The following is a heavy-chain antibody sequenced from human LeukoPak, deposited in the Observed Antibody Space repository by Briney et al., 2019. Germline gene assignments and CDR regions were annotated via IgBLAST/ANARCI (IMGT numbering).Heavy chain of an antibody. V-gene: IGHV4-34*01. CDR2: INHSETT. CDR3: ARVGPPRYDYGGNSGDVAFDI. D-gene: IGHD4-23*01. Sequence: SETLSLTCAIYGGSFSGGYYWSWIRQPPGKGLEWIGEINHSETTNYNPSLKSRVTISVDTSKNQFSLKLTSVTAADTAVYYCARVGPPRYDYGGNSGDVAFDIWGQGTMVTVSS. J-gene: IGHJ3*02. CDR1: GGSFSGGYY.